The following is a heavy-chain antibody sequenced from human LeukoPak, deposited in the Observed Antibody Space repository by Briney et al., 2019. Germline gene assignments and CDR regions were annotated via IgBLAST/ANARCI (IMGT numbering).Heavy chain of an antibody. CDR3: ARVKAPYCSGGSCLRGFWFDP. Sequence: PSETLSLTCTVSGGSISSYYWSWIRQPAGKGLEWIGRIYTSGSTNYNPSLKSRVTMSVDTSKNQFSLELSSVTAADTAVYYCARVKAPYCSGGSCLRGFWFDPWGQGTLVTVSS. D-gene: IGHD2-15*01. J-gene: IGHJ5*02. CDR1: GGSISSYY. CDR2: IYTSGST. V-gene: IGHV4-4*07.